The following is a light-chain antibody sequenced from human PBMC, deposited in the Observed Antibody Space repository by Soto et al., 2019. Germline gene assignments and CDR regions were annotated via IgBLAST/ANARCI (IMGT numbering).Light chain of an antibody. J-gene: IGKJ1*01. CDR2: DAS. Sequence: IQMTQSPSTLSASVGDTVTITCRASQTISVSLAWYQQKPGKAPNLLIYDASTLQEGVPSRFSGSGSGTEFTLTVTSLQPDDFTTYFCQQYDKYSTFGQVTKVDVK. V-gene: IGKV1-5*01. CDR3: QQYDKYST. CDR1: QTISVS.